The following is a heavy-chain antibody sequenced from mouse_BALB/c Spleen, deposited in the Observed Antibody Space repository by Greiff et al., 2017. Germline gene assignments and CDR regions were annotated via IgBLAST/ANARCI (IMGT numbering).Heavy chain of an antibody. J-gene: IGHJ4*01. CDR2: ISSGGSYT. D-gene: IGHD1-2*01. CDR3: ARSPATLYAMDY. Sequence: EVKLMESGGDLVKPGGSLKLSCAASGFTFSSYGMSWVRQTPDKRLEWVATISSGGSYTYYPDSVKGRFTISRDNAKNTLYLQMSSLKSEDTAMYYCARSPATLYAMDYWGQGTSVTVSS. V-gene: IGHV5-6*01. CDR1: GFTFSSYG.